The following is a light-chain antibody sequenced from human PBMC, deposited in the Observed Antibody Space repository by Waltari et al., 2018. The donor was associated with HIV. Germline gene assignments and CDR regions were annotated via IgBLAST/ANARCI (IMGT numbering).Light chain of an antibody. V-gene: IGKV4-1*01. CDR2: WAS. CDR3: QQYYSTPLT. Sequence: DIVRTQAPDSLAVSLGARATLKRTAIQRVLYSSNNKNYLAWYQQKPGQPPKLLIYWASTRESGVPDRFSGSGSGTDFTLTISSLQAEDVAVYYCQQYYSTPLTFGQGTKLEIK. CDR1: QRVLYSSNNKNY. J-gene: IGKJ2*01.